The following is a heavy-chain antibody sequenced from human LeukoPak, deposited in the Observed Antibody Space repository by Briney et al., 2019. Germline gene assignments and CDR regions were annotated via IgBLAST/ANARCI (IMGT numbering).Heavy chain of an antibody. V-gene: IGHV4-61*10. CDR3: ARGTYYDFWSGFLGFDY. CDR1: GGSISSGTYY. J-gene: IGHJ4*02. Sequence: PSETLSLTCTVSGGSISSGTYYWSWIRQPAGMGLEWIGNIYYSGSTNYNPSLKSRVTISVDTSKNQFSLKLSSVTAADTAVYYCARGTYYDFWSGFLGFDYWGQGTLVTVSS. CDR2: IYYSGST. D-gene: IGHD3-3*01.